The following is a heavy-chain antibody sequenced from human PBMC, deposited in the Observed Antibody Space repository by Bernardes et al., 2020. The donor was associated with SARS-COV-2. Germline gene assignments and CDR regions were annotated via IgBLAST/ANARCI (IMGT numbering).Heavy chain of an antibody. CDR1: GFTFSSYS. D-gene: IGHD6-6*01. J-gene: IGHJ6*02. CDR2: ISGSGRYI. CDR3: ARGEQQLVPYYYYGMDV. V-gene: IGHV3-21*01. Sequence: GGSLRLSCAASGFTFSSYSMNWVRQAPGKGLEWVSSISGSGRYIYYADSVKGRFIISRDNAKNSLYLQMNSLRGEDTAMYYCARGEQQLVPYYYYGMDVWGQGTTVTVSS.